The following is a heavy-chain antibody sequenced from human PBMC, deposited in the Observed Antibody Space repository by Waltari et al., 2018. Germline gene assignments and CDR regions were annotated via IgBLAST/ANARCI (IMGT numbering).Heavy chain of an antibody. CDR3: VKGGWGFGAFYEQH. CDR2: IGWNSGAI. V-gene: IGHV3-9*01. Sequence: EVQLVASGGGLVQPGRSLRVSCVGSGFTFDVYAMYWVRQRPGKGLEWVSGIGWNSGAIGYADSVRVRFSTYRDNAKKSLYLQMGRLRPEDTALYYCVKGGWGFGAFYEQHWGQGIQVTVSS. CDR1: GFTFDVYA. J-gene: IGHJ4*02. D-gene: IGHD3-10*01.